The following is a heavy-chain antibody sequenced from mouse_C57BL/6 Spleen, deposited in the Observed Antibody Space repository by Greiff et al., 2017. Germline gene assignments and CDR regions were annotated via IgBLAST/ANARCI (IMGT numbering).Heavy chain of an antibody. Sequence: VQLQQSGAELVKPGASVKLSCKASGYTFTSYWMHWVKQRPGQGLEWIGMIHPNSGSTNYNEKFKSKATLTVDKSSSTAYMQLSSLTSEDSAVYYCARSNYGDYVMDYWGQGTSVTVSS. CDR1: GYTFTSYW. J-gene: IGHJ4*01. D-gene: IGHD1-1*01. CDR2: IHPNSGST. V-gene: IGHV1-64*01. CDR3: ARSNYGDYVMDY.